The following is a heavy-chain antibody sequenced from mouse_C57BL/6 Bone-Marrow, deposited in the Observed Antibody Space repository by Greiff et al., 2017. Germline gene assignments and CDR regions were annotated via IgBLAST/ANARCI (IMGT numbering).Heavy chain of an antibody. Sequence: DVKLVESGGGLVKPGGSLKLSCAASGFTFSDYGMHWVRQAPEKGLEWVAYISSGSSTIYYADTVKGRFTISRDNAKNTLFLQMTSLRSEDTAMYYCARQSSSGWFAYWGQGTLVTVSA. CDR3: ARQSSSGWFAY. V-gene: IGHV5-17*01. CDR1: GFTFSDYG. CDR2: ISSGSSTI. D-gene: IGHD3-2*02. J-gene: IGHJ3*01.